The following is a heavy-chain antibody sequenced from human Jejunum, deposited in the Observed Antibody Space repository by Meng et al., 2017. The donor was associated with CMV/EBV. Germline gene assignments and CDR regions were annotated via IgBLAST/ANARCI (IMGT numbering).Heavy chain of an antibody. Sequence: QGELGVSGGGLVKPGGSLRLSCAASGFTFDDYYMNWIRQAPGKGLEWVSSVSSVSSYTNYADSVKGRFTISRDNAKNSLYLQMNSLRAEDTAVYYCARDRYCTNGVCYTHFDSWGQGTLVTVSS. D-gene: IGHD2-8*01. CDR1: GFTFDDYY. CDR3: ARDRYCTNGVCYTHFDS. J-gene: IGHJ4*02. CDR2: VSSVSSYT. V-gene: IGHV3-11*06.